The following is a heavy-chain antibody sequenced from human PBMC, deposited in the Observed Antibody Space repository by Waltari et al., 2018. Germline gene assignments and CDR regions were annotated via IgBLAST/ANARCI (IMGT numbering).Heavy chain of an antibody. Sequence: QVQLVQSGAEVKKPGSSVKVSCKASGCTFSSYAISWVRQAPGQGLEWMGGIIPIFGTANYAQKFQGRVTITRNTSISTAYMELSSLRSEDTAVYYCARSLGQLWLRYFDYWGQGTLVTVSS. V-gene: IGHV1-69*05. CDR2: IIPIFGTA. D-gene: IGHD5-18*01. CDR3: ARSLGQLWLRYFDY. CDR1: GCTFSSYA. J-gene: IGHJ4*02.